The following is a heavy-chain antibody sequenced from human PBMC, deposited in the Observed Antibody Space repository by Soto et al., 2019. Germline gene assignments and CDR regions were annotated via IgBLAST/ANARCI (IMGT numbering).Heavy chain of an antibody. J-gene: IGHJ4*02. CDR1: GFTFGTYA. CDR3: AKESRYYFDY. Sequence: GGSLRLSCAASGFTFGTYAMHWVRQAPGKGLEWVSAISGSGGSTYYADSVKGRFTISRDNSKNTLYLQMNSLRAEDTAVYYCAKESRYYFDYWGQGTLVTISS. CDR2: ISGSGGST. V-gene: IGHV3-23*01.